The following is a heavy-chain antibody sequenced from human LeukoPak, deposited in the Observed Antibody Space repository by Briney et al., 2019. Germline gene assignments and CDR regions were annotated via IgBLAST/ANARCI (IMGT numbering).Heavy chain of an antibody. D-gene: IGHD4-17*01. CDR2: IDWEDDA. CDR3: ARIPLYGAYLDY. V-gene: IGHV2-70*01. CDR1: GFSLSTSGMA. J-gene: IGHJ4*02. Sequence: SGPALVKPTQTLRLTCTFSGFSLSTSGMAVTWIRQPPGKALEWLALIDWEDDAFYSTSLKMRLTISKDTSKNLVVLTMTNMAPVDTGTYYCARIPLYGAYLDYSGQGTLVTVSS.